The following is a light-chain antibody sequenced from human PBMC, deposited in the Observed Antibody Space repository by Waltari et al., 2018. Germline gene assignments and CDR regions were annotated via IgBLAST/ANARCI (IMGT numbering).Light chain of an antibody. J-gene: IGKJ1*01. CDR2: VAS. CDR3: QQSYSTWT. Sequence: DIQMTQSPSSLSASVGDRVIITCRASQSTNTNLNLYQQKPGKAPKLLIYVASSLQSGVPSRFSGTGSGTDFTLTINSLQPEDFATYYCQQSYSTWTFGQGTKVEIK. V-gene: IGKV1-39*01. CDR1: QSTNTN.